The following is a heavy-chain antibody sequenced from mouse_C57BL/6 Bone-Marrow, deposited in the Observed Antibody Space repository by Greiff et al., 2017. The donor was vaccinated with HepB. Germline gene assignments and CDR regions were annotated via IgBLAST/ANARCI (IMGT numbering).Heavy chain of an antibody. V-gene: IGHV1-69*01. D-gene: IGHD1-1*01. J-gene: IGHJ4*01. CDR2: IDPSDSYI. CDR1: GYTFPSYW. CDR3: AREFPYYYGSSYDYAMDY. Sequence: QVQLQQSGAELVMPGASVKLSCKASGYTFPSYWMHWVKQRPGQGLEWIGDIDPSDSYINYNQKLKGKSTLTVDKSSSTAYMQLSSLTSEDSAVYYCAREFPYYYGSSYDYAMDYWGQGTSVTVSS.